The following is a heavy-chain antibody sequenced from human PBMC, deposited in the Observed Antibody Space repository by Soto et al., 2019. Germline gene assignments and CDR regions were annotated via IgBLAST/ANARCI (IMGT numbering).Heavy chain of an antibody. V-gene: IGHV1-8*01. CDR3: ARELPNSSGWYSYYYYYYGMDV. D-gene: IGHD6-19*01. Sequence: QVQLVQSGAEVKKPGASVKVSCKASGYTFTSYDINWVRQATGQGLEWMGWMNPNSGNTGYAQKFQGRVTMTRNTSISTAYMGLSSRRSEDTAVYYCARELPNSSGWYSYYYYYYGMDVWGQGTTVTVSS. CDR2: MNPNSGNT. J-gene: IGHJ6*02. CDR1: GYTFTSYD.